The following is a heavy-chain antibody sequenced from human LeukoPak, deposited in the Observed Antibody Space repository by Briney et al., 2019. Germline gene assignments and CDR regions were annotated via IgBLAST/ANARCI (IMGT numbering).Heavy chain of an antibody. CDR2: INHSGST. D-gene: IGHD3-10*01. V-gene: IGHV4-34*01. Sequence: SETLSLTCAVYGVSFSGYYWSWLRQPPGKGLEWIGEINHSGSTNYNPSLKSRLTISVDTSKNQFSLKLSSVTAADTAVYYCARVSRAYGSGSYYDAFDIWGQGTMVTVSS. CDR1: GVSFSGYY. J-gene: IGHJ3*02. CDR3: ARVSRAYGSGSYYDAFDI.